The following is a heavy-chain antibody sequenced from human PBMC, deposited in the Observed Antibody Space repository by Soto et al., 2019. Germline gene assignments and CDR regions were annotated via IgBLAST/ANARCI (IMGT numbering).Heavy chain of an antibody. J-gene: IGHJ4*02. CDR2: ISPYNGDT. CDR1: GYTFANYA. V-gene: IGHV1-18*01. D-gene: IGHD1-7*01. Sequence: QVQLVQSGAEVKKPWASVKVSCNTSGYTFANYAINWVRQAPGQGLEWMGRISPYNGDTNNAQKLQDRVSMTTDTSTRTAYMERRSLRSDDTAVYYCAREGTTSTFDSWGQGTLVTVSS. CDR3: AREGTTSTFDS.